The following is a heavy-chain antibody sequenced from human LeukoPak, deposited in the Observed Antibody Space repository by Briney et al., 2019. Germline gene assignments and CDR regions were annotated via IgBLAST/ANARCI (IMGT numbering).Heavy chain of an antibody. D-gene: IGHD3-10*01. CDR1: GGSISSYY. V-gene: IGHV4-59*01. CDR3: ARAAYYGSGSYYYYYYMDV. Sequence: PSETPSLTCTVSGGSISSYYWSWIRQPPGKGLEWIGYIYYSGSTNYNPSLKSRVTISVDTSKNQFSLKLSSVTAADTAVYYCARAAYYGSGSYYYYYYMDVWGKGTTVTVSS. J-gene: IGHJ6*03. CDR2: IYYSGST.